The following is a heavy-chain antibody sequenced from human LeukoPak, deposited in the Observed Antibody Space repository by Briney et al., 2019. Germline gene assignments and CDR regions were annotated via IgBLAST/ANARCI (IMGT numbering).Heavy chain of an antibody. Sequence: SETLSLTCAVYGGSFSGYYWSWIRQPPGKGLEWIGEINHSGSTNYNPSLKSRVTRSVDTSKDQFTLKLSSVTAADTAVYYCVGGQQLVPNLKNFEYWGQGTLVTVSS. CDR1: GGSFSGYY. CDR3: VGGQQLVPNLKNFEY. D-gene: IGHD6-13*01. J-gene: IGHJ4*02. CDR2: INHSGST. V-gene: IGHV4-34*01.